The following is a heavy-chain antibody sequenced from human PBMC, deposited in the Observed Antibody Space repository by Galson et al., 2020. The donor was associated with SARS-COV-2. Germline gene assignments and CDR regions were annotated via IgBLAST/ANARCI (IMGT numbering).Heavy chain of an antibody. J-gene: IGHJ6*02. Sequence: GGSLRLSCAASGFSFGDYPMNWVRRVPGKGLEWVAGISWNGGDIGYVDSVKGRFTISRDNAKNSLYLQMTSLRPEDTALYYCAKGINEYGDYFYYGMDVWGQGTMVTVSS. D-gene: IGHD2-8*01. V-gene: IGHV3-9*01. CDR2: ISWNGGDI. CDR1: GFSFGDYP. CDR3: AKGINEYGDYFYYGMDV.